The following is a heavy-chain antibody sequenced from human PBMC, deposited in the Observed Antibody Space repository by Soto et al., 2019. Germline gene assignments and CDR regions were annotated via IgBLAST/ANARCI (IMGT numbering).Heavy chain of an antibody. V-gene: IGHV3-33*01. CDR3: ARARFGESRPPTTYYYYMDV. Sequence: GGSLRLSCAASGFTFSSYGMHWVRQAPGKGLEWVAVIWYDGSNKYYADSVKGRFTISRDNSKNTLYLQMNSLRAEDTAVYYCARARFGESRPPTTYYYYMDVWGKGTTVTVSS. J-gene: IGHJ6*03. CDR2: IWYDGSNK. D-gene: IGHD3-10*01. CDR1: GFTFSSYG.